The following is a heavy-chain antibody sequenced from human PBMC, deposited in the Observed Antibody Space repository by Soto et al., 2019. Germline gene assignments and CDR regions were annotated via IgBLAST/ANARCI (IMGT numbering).Heavy chain of an antibody. CDR3: ARDVVRSNWFDP. CDR2: TYYRSKWYN. V-gene: IGHV6-1*01. Sequence: SQNLSLTCVISGYSVSSNSAAWNWIIQSPSRGLEWLGSTYYRSKWYNDYAVSVKSRITINPDTSKNQFSLQLNSVPPEDTAVYYCARDVVRSNWFDPLGQAALVTVSS. D-gene: IGHD2-15*01. CDR1: GYSVSSNSAA. J-gene: IGHJ5*02.